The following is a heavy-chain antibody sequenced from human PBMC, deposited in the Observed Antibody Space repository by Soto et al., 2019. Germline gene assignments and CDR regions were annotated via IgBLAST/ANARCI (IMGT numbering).Heavy chain of an antibody. CDR1: GYSFTSYW. J-gene: IGHJ4*02. CDR3: ARHPKYYDILTGYSLGLQPIDY. Sequence: GESLKISCKGSGYSFTSYWIGWVRQMPGKGLEWMGIIYPGDSDTRYSPSFQGQVTISADKSISTAYLQWSSLKASDTAMYYCARHPKYYDILTGYSLGLQPIDYWGQGTLVTVSS. CDR2: IYPGDSDT. D-gene: IGHD3-9*01. V-gene: IGHV5-51*01.